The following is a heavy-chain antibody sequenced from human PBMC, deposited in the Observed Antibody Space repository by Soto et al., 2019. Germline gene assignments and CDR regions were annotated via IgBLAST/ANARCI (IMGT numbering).Heavy chain of an antibody. V-gene: IGHV3-15*01. CDR3: TTLSYGIGV. CDR1: GFTFNNAW. CDR2: IKSETDGGTT. J-gene: IGHJ6*01. Sequence: PGGSLRLSCAASGFTFNNAWMSWARQAPGKGLEWIGRIKSETDGGTTDYAAPVKGRFTISRDDSEDTLFLQMNSLKTEDTAVYYCTTLSYGIGVWGQGTSVTVSS.